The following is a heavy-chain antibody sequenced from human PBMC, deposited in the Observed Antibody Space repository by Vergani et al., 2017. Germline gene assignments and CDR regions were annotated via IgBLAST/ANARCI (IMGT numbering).Heavy chain of an antibody. J-gene: IGHJ6*03. V-gene: IGHV3-53*01. Sequence: EVQLVESGGGLIQPGGSLRLSCAASGFTVSSSYMSWVRQAPGKGLEWVSVIYSGGSTYYADSVKGRVTISRDNSKNTLYLQMNSLRAEDTAVYYCARDSRDSSGWYDGYYYYMDVWGKGTTVTVSS. CDR2: IYSGGST. D-gene: IGHD6-19*01. CDR3: ARDSRDSSGWYDGYYYYMDV. CDR1: GFTVSSSY.